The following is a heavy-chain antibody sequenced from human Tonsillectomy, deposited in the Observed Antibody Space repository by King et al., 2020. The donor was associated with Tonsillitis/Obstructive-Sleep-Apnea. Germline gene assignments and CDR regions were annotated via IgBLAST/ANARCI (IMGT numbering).Heavy chain of an antibody. CDR2: INHSGST. J-gene: IGHJ3*02. V-gene: IGHV4-34*01. Sequence: VQLQQWGAGLLKPSETLSLTCAVSGGSFSGYFWSWIRQPPGKGLEWIGEINHSGSTNYNPSLKSRVTISVDTSKNHFSLRLSSVTAADTAVFYCARAWFIQDAFDIWGQGTMVTVSS. D-gene: IGHD3-10*01. CDR3: ARAWFIQDAFDI. CDR1: GGSFSGYF.